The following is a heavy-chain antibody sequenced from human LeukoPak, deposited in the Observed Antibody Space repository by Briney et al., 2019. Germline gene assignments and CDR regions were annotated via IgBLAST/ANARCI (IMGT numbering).Heavy chain of an antibody. D-gene: IGHD3-9*01. Sequence: PGGSLRLSCVASGFTLSSYGMHWVRQAPGKGLEWVAVIWYDGSNKYYADSVKGRFTISRDNSKNTLYLRMNSLRAEDTAVYYCARGSYDILTGYYAVFDYWGQGTLVTVSS. CDR2: IWYDGSNK. CDR1: GFTLSSYG. J-gene: IGHJ4*02. CDR3: ARGSYDILTGYYAVFDY. V-gene: IGHV3-33*08.